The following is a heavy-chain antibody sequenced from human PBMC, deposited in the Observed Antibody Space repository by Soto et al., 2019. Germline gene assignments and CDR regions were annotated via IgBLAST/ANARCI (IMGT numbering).Heavy chain of an antibody. CDR1: SGSLSSGGYY. V-gene: IGHV4-31*03. CDR2: IYFTGIT. Sequence: NPSETLSLTCTVSSGSLSSGGYYWNWIRQHPVKGLEWIGYIYFTGITYSTPSLKSRVTLSVDTSKSQFSLELRSVTAADTAIYYCERAAPYHKVNWFDIWGQGVLVTVSS. CDR3: ERAAPYHKVNWFDI. J-gene: IGHJ5*02.